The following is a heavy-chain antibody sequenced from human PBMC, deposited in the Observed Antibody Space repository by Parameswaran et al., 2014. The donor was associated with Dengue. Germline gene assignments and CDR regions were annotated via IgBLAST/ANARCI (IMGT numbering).Heavy chain of an antibody. J-gene: IGHJ5*02. CDR2: INPNSGGT. V-gene: IGHV1-2*02. CDR3: ARDSGRGGIGSGWSNWFDP. Sequence: WVRQAPGQGLEWMGWINPNSGGTNYAQKFQGRVTMTRDTSISTAYMELSRLRSDDTAVYYCARDSGRGGIGSGWSNWFDPWGQGTLVTVSS. D-gene: IGHD6-19*01.